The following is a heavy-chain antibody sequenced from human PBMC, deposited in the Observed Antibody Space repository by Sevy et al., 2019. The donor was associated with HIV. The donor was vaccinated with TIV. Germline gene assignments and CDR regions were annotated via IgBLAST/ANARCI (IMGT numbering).Heavy chain of an antibody. CDR3: ARETAADAFDV. V-gene: IGHV3-13*01. Sequence: GGSLRLSCAATAFTFSSYDMHWVRQVAGKGLEWVSSIGLNGDTYFAGSVKGRFTISRDNVKNYLYLQMSSLRAGDTAVYYCARETAADAFDVWGQGTFVTVSS. CDR2: IGLNGDT. D-gene: IGHD6-13*01. CDR1: AFTFSSYD. J-gene: IGHJ3*01.